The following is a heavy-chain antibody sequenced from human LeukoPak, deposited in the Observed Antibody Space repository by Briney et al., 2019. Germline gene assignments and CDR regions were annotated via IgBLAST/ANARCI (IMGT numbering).Heavy chain of an antibody. CDR3: AKYCSGGSCYSGYYYYGMDV. V-gene: IGHV3-48*03. Sequence: GGSLRLSCAASGFTFSSYEMNWVRQAPGKGLEWVSYISSRGSTIYYADSVKGRFTISRDNAKNSLYLQMNSLRAEDTAVYYCAKYCSGGSCYSGYYYYGMDVWGKGTTVTVSS. D-gene: IGHD2-15*01. J-gene: IGHJ6*04. CDR1: GFTFSSYE. CDR2: ISSRGSTI.